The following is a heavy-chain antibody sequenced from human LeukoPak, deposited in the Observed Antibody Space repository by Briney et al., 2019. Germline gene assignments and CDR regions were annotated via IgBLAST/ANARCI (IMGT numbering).Heavy chain of an antibody. CDR1: GFNFGKYW. CDR2: INNDGST. V-gene: IGHV3-74*01. J-gene: IGHJ1*01. D-gene: IGHD3-10*01. Sequence: QTGGSLRLSCVASGFNFGKYWMHWVRQAPGKELVCISRINNDGSTVYADSVAGRFTISRDNARDTLYLQMNSLRVEDTAVYYCARDYYGSIDLWGQGTLVIVSS. CDR3: ARDYYGSIDL.